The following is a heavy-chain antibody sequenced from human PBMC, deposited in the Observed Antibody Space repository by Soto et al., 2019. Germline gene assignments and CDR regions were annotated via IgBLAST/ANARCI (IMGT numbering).Heavy chain of an antibody. J-gene: IGHJ4*02. V-gene: IGHV1-18*01. CDR1: GGTFSSDS. CDR2: ISPNNDKT. CDR3: AREGIAAAGPFDY. Sequence: ASVKVSCKGSGGTFSSDSFNWVRHGPGQGLEWMGWISPNNDKTNYAQKLQGRVTMTTDTSTSTAYIELRSLRSDDTAVYYCAREGIAAAGPFDYWGQGTLVTV. D-gene: IGHD6-13*01.